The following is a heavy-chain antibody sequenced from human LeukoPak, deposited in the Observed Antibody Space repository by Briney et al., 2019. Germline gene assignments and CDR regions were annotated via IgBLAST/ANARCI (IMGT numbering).Heavy chain of an antibody. CDR3: AKDDAWLHYNY. J-gene: IGHJ4*02. V-gene: IGHV3-23*01. CDR1: GFTFSSHG. Sequence: GGSLRLSCAASGFTFSSHGMNWVRQAPGKGLEWVSGISGSGDTTYYADSVKGRFTTSKNNSKHTLYLQMNSLRVEDTAVFYCAKDDAWLHYNYWGQGTLVTVSS. D-gene: IGHD5-24*01. CDR2: ISGSGDTT.